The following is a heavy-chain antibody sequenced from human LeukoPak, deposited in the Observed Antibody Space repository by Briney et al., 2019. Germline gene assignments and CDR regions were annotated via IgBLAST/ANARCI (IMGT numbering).Heavy chain of an antibody. Sequence: GGSLRLSCAASGFTFSSYWMHWVRQAPGKGLVWVSRINSDGSSTSYADSVKGRFTISRDNSKNTLYLQMNSLRAEDTAVYYCAKDLRIAAAGTGNDAFDIWGQGTMVTVSS. CDR1: GFTFSSYW. V-gene: IGHV3-74*01. CDR3: AKDLRIAAAGTGNDAFDI. D-gene: IGHD6-13*01. CDR2: INSDGSST. J-gene: IGHJ3*02.